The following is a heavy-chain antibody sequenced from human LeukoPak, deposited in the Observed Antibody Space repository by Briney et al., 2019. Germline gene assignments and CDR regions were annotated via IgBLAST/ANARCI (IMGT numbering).Heavy chain of an antibody. D-gene: IGHD1-1*01. J-gene: IGHJ5*02. CDR1: GGSINSGGYY. V-gene: IGHV4-61*08. Sequence: PSETLSLTCTVSGGSINSGGYYWSWIRQPPGKGLEWIGYIYYSGSTNYNPSLKSRVTISVDTSKNQFSLKLSSVTAADTAVYYCARDKGGTSLRHINWFDPWGQGTLVTVSS. CDR3: ARDKGGTSLRHINWFDP. CDR2: IYYSGST.